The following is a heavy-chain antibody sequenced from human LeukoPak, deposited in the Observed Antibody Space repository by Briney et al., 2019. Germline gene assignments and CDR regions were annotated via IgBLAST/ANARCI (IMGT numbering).Heavy chain of an antibody. J-gene: IGHJ4*02. Sequence: SQTLSLTCTVSGGSISSGDYYWSWIRQPPGKGLEWIGYIYYSGSTYYNQSLKSRVTISVDTSKNQLSLKLSSVTAADTAVYYCASSIVVVPAAIRRWGQGTLVTVSS. CDR2: IYYSGST. D-gene: IGHD2-2*02. V-gene: IGHV4-30-4*08. CDR3: ASSIVVVPAAIRR. CDR1: GGSISSGDYY.